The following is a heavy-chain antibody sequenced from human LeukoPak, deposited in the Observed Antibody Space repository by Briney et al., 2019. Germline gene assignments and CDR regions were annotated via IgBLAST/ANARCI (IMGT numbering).Heavy chain of an antibody. Sequence: PGRSLRLSCAASGFTFSSYGMHWVRQAPGKGVEWVSVISYDGSNKYYADSVKGRFTISRDNSKNTLYLQMNSMRTEDTAIYYCAKEDVVVITIRYFQHWGQGTLVTVSS. CDR1: GFTFSSYG. J-gene: IGHJ1*01. D-gene: IGHD3-22*01. CDR3: AKEDVVVITIRYFQH. V-gene: IGHV3-30*18. CDR2: ISYDGSNK.